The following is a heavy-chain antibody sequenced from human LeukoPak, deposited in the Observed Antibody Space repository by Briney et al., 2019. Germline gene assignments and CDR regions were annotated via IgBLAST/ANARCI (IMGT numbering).Heavy chain of an antibody. D-gene: IGHD2-21*02. CDR3: ARGNAYCGGDCYSFVYYYYYYMDV. V-gene: IGHV4-39*07. CDR2: IYYSGST. CDR1: GGSISSSSYY. J-gene: IGHJ6*03. Sequence: SETLSLTCTVSGGSISSSSYYWGWIRQPPGKGLEWIGSIYYSGSTYYNPSLKSRVTISVDTSKNQFSLKLSSVTAADTAVYYCARGNAYCGGDCYSFVYYYYYYMDVWGKGTTVTISS.